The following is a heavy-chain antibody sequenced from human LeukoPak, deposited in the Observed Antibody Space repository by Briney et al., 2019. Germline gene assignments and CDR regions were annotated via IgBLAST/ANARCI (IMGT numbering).Heavy chain of an antibody. CDR1: GFTLGSYA. J-gene: IGHJ1*01. Sequence: GGSLRLSCSASGFTLGSYAMHWVRQAPGKGLEYVSAISSNGGSTFYANSVKGRFTISRDNSKNTLYLQMGSLRTDDMAVYYCVRLGDSSSYRAEYFQHWGQGTLVTVSS. V-gene: IGHV3-64*01. CDR3: VRLGDSSSYRAEYFQH. CDR2: ISSNGGST. D-gene: IGHD3-22*01.